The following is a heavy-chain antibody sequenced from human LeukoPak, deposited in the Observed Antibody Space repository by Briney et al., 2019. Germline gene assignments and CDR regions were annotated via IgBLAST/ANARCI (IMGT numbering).Heavy chain of an antibody. CDR2: IWYDGGNK. CDR3: AREGSSGSYGGDAFDI. D-gene: IGHD6-19*01. V-gene: IGHV3-33*01. CDR1: GFTFSSYG. Sequence: PGGSLRLSCAASGFTFSSYGMHWVRQAPGKGLEWVAVIWYDGGNKYYADSVKGRFTISRDNSNNTLYLQMNSLRAEDTAVYYCAREGSSGSYGGDAFDIWGQGTMVIVSS. J-gene: IGHJ3*02.